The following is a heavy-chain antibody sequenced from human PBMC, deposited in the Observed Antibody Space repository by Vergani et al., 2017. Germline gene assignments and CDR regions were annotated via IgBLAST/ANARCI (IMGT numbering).Heavy chain of an antibody. CDR3: ARSGDYDFWSGYHYFDY. D-gene: IGHD3-3*01. CDR1: GGSISSYY. V-gene: IGHV4-59*01. Sequence: QVQLQESGPGLVKPSETLSLTCTVSGGSISSYYWSWIRQPPGKGREWIGYIYYSGSTNYNPSLKSRVTISVDTSKNQFSLKLSSVTAADTAVYYCARSGDYDFWSGYHYFDYWGQGTLVTVSS. CDR2: IYYSGST. J-gene: IGHJ4*02.